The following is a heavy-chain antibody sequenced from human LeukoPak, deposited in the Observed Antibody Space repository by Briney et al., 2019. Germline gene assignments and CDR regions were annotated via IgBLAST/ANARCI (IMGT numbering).Heavy chain of an antibody. D-gene: IGHD3-3*01. CDR2: IGPHSSAT. CDR1: GFAFTDYY. J-gene: IGHJ3*02. CDR3: ARRTLFGDAFDI. Sequence: ASMKVSCKSSGFAFTDYYIHWLQQAPGQGLEWMGYIGPHSSATSSPQEFQGRVTMTRDTSMSTAYMELTRLTSDDTAVYYCARRTLFGDAFDIWGQGTMVTVSS. V-gene: IGHV1-2*02.